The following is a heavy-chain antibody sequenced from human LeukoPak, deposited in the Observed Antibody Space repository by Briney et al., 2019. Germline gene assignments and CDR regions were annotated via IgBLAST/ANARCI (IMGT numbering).Heavy chain of an antibody. Sequence: GRSLRLSCAASGFTFSSYGMHWVRQAPGKGLEWVAVISYDGSNGYYADSVKGRFTISRDNSKNTLYLQMNSLRAEDTALYYCATSTVAKYDYWGQGTLVAVSS. D-gene: IGHD4-11*01. J-gene: IGHJ4*02. CDR3: ATSTVAKYDY. CDR2: ISYDGSNG. CDR1: GFTFSSYG. V-gene: IGHV3-30*03.